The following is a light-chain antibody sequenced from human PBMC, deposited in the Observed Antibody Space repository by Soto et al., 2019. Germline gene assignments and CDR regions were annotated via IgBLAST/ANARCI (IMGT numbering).Light chain of an antibody. V-gene: IGKV3-20*01. CDR2: DAS. CDR1: QSVSSSY. J-gene: IGKJ1*01. Sequence: EIVLTQSPGTLSLSPGERATLSCRASQSVSSSYLAWYQQKPGQAPRLLIYDASSRATGIPVRFSGSGSGTDFTLTISRLEPEDFAVYYCQQYGNSRTFGQGTNVEIK. CDR3: QQYGNSRT.